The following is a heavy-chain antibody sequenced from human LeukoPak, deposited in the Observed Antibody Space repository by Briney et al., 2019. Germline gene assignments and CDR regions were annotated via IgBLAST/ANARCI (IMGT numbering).Heavy chain of an antibody. D-gene: IGHD2/OR15-2a*01. Sequence: GGSLRLSCATSGFTFSDAWMTWVRQGPGKGLEWVGRIKSKFDGETTNYAAPVRGRFTISRDDSKNTVYLQINSLKTEDTAAYYCTTVLVRSNYYYYGMDVWGQGTTVTVSS. CDR1: GFTFSDAW. CDR3: TTVLVRSNYYYYGMDV. V-gene: IGHV3-15*01. CDR2: IKSKFDGETT. J-gene: IGHJ6*02.